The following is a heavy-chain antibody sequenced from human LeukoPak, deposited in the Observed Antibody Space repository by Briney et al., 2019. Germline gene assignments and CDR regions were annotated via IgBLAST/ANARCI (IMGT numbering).Heavy chain of an antibody. V-gene: IGHV4-59*01. J-gene: IGHJ5*02. CDR1: GASISSSY. CDR3: ARGRNWFDP. Sequence: SETLSLTCPVSGASISSSYWSWIRQPPGKGLEWIGYIDHSGSSDYNPSLKSRVTMSVDTSKNQFSLRVSSVTAADTAVYYCARGRNWFDPWGQGTPVTVSS. CDR2: IDHSGSS.